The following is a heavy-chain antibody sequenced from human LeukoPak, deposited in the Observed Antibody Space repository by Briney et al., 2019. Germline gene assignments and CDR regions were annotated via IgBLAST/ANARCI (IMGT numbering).Heavy chain of an antibody. CDR3: AKSNSQWLVPCFDY. CDR1: GFTFSDYY. Sequence: GGSLRLSCAASGFTFSDYYMSWIRQAPGKGLEWVSYISSSGSTIYYADSVKGRFTISRDNAKNSLYLQMNSLRAEDTAVYYCAKSNSQWLVPCFDYWGQGTLVTVSS. J-gene: IGHJ4*02. V-gene: IGHV3-11*01. CDR2: ISSSGSTI. D-gene: IGHD6-19*01.